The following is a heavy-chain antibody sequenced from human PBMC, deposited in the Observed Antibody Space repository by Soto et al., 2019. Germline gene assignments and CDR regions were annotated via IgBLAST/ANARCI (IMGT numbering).Heavy chain of an antibody. CDR3: ARDGTNSTGWYADFDL. D-gene: IGHD6-13*01. V-gene: IGHV1-18*04. CDR1: GYTFISDS. CDR2: ISTYNGKT. Sequence: HVELVQSGGEVKKARASVNIACKATGYTFISDSITWVRQAPGQVLDWMGWISTYNGKTKYAQRLQGRVTLTRDTSTKTAFMEIRGLRSDDTAMYYCARDGTNSTGWYADFDLWGQGTLVAASS. J-gene: IGHJ4*02.